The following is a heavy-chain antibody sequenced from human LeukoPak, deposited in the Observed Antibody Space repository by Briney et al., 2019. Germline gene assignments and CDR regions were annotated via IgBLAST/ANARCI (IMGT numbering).Heavy chain of an antibody. D-gene: IGHD3-10*01. CDR3: AREGVERSYGMDV. Sequence: SETLSLTCAVSGGSFSGYYWSWIRQPPGKGLEWIGEINHSGSTNYNPSLKSRGTISVDTSKKQFSLKLSSVTAADTAVYYCAREGVERSYGMDVWGQGTTVTVSS. V-gene: IGHV4-34*01. CDR2: INHSGST. CDR1: GGSFSGYY. J-gene: IGHJ6*02.